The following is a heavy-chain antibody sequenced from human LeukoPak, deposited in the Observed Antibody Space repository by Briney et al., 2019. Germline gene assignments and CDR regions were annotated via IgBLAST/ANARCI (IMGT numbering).Heavy chain of an antibody. CDR2: IYYSGST. CDR3: ARGQWLVTLDYYYMDV. Sequence: SETLSLTCTVSGGSISSSSYYWGWIRQPPGKGLEWIGSIYYSGSTYYNPSLKSRVTISVDTSKNQFSLKLSSVTAADTAVYYCARGQWLVTLDYYYMDVWGKGTTVTISS. CDR1: GGSISSSSYY. J-gene: IGHJ6*03. D-gene: IGHD6-19*01. V-gene: IGHV4-39*07.